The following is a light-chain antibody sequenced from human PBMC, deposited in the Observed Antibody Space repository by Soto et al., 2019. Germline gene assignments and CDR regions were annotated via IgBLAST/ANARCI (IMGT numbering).Light chain of an antibody. V-gene: IGKV1D-12*01. CDR1: RSINSW. CDR3: QQGDSFPFT. J-gene: IGKJ4*01. CDR2: AAS. Sequence: DIQMTQSPSSVSASVGDRVTITCRASRSINSWLAWYQQKPGKAPKLLIYAASSLPSGVPSRFNGSGSGTDFALTIGSLQPEDFATYFCQQGDSFPFTFGGGTKV.